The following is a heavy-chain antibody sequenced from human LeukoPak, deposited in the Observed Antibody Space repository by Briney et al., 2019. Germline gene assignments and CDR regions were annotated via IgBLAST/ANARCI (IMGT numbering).Heavy chain of an antibody. Sequence: PSETLSLTCTVSGGSISSGGYYWSWIRQHPGKGLEWIGYIYYSGSTYYNPSLKSRVTISVDTSKNQFSLKLSSVTAADTAVYYCARETDDFWSGYRIWGQGTMVTVSS. J-gene: IGHJ3*02. CDR2: IYYSGST. CDR1: GGSISSGGYY. D-gene: IGHD3-3*01. CDR3: ARETDDFWSGYRI. V-gene: IGHV4-31*03.